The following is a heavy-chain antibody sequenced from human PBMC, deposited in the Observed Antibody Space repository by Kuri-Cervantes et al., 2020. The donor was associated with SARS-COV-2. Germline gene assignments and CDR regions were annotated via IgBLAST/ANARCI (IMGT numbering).Heavy chain of an antibody. CDR3: ARDRCYGGSYPCVSDI. D-gene: IGHD1-26*01. Sequence: GESLKISCAASGFTFSDYYMSWIRQAPGKGLEWVSYISSSGSTIYYADSVKGRFTISRDNAKNSLYLQMNSLRAEDTAVYYCARDRCYGGSYPCVSDIWGQGTMVTVSS. CDR2: ISSSGSTI. J-gene: IGHJ3*02. V-gene: IGHV3-11*04. CDR1: GFTFSDYY.